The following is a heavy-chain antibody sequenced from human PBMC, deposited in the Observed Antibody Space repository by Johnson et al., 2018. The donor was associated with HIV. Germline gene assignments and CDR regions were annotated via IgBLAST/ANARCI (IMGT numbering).Heavy chain of an antibody. D-gene: IGHD6-13*01. CDR2: IYSGGST. CDR3: AKQETSPAAGTFGAFDI. V-gene: IGHV3-66*04. J-gene: IGHJ3*02. CDR1: GFTVSTNY. Sequence: VQLVESGGGVVRPGGSLRLSCAASGFTVSTNYMSWVRQAPGKGLEWVSIIYSGGSTYYADSVKGRFTVSRDNSKNTLYLQMNSLRAEDTAVYYCAKQETSPAAGTFGAFDIWGQGTMVTVSS.